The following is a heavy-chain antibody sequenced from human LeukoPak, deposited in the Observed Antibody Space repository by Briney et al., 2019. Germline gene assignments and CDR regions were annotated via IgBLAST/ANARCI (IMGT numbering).Heavy chain of an antibody. CDR1: GFTFSGSA. CDR3: SKERTYNTSWFSP. CDR2: ISETGVTT. V-gene: IGHV3-23*01. D-gene: IGHD1-1*01. J-gene: IGHJ5*02. Sequence: QAGGSLRLSCAASGFTFSGSAMTWVRQAPGKGLEWVSSISETGVTTYYADSVKGRFTISRDNSQNTMYLQLSSLRAEDTAVYYCSKERTYNTSWFSPWGQGTLVTVSS.